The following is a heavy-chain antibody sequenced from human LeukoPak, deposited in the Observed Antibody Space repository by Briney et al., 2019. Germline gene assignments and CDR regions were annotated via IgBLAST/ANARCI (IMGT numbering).Heavy chain of an antibody. Sequence: GGSLRLSCAASGFTFSSYAMSWVRQAPGKGLEWVSAISGSGGSTYYADSVKGRFTTSRDNSKNTLYLQMNSLRAEDTAVYYCAKEIPYYYDSSGYYSDYWGQGTLVTVSS. J-gene: IGHJ4*02. CDR2: ISGSGGST. CDR3: AKEIPYYYDSSGYYSDY. CDR1: GFTFSSYA. V-gene: IGHV3-23*01. D-gene: IGHD3-22*01.